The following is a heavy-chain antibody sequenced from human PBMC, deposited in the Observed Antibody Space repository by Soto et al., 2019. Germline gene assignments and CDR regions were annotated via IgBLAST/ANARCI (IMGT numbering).Heavy chain of an antibody. CDR3: TGEVASGY. CDR1: GFTVSTYG. J-gene: IGHJ4*02. CDR2: RSRDGGTK. V-gene: IGHV3-30*03. D-gene: IGHD7-27*01. Sequence: QVQLVESGGGVVQPGRSLRLSCAVSGFTVSTYGMHWVRQARGKGLEWVAVRSRDGGTKYYADSVKGRFTISRANSRNALFLEMNSLRGDDMAVYYCTGEVASGYWGQGTLVTVSS.